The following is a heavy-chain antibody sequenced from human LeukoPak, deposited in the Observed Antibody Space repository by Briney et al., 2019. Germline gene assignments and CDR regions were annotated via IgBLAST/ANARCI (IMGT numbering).Heavy chain of an antibody. CDR1: GYTFTSYD. V-gene: IGHV1-8*03. CDR3: ARGPNYYDREGPDY. CDR2: MNPNSGNT. D-gene: IGHD3-22*01. Sequence: ASVKLSCKASGYTFTSYDINWVRQATGQGLEWMGWMNPNSGNTGYAQKFQGRVTITRNTSISTAYMELSSLRSEDTAVYYCARGPNYYDREGPDYWGQGTLVTVSS. J-gene: IGHJ4*02.